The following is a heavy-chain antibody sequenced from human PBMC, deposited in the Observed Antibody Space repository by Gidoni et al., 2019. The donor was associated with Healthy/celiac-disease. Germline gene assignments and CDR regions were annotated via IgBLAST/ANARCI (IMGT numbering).Heavy chain of an antibody. CDR3: AKEKVYYYDSSGPAYFDY. Sequence: EVQLLESGGGLVQPGGSLRLSCAASGFTFSSYAMSWVRQAPGKGLEWVSAISGSGGSTYYADSVKGRFTISRDNSKNTLYLQMNSLRAEDTAVYYCAKEKVYYYDSSGPAYFDYWGQGTLVTVSS. J-gene: IGHJ4*02. D-gene: IGHD3-22*01. CDR1: GFTFSSYA. CDR2: ISGSGGST. V-gene: IGHV3-23*01.